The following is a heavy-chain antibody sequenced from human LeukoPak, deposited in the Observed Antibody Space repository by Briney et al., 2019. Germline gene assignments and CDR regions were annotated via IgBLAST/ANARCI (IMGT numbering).Heavy chain of an antibody. D-gene: IGHD3-10*01. Sequence: GGSLRLSCAASGFTFSSYAMSWVRQAPGKGLEWVSAISGSGGSTYYADSVKGRFTISRDNSKNTLYLQMNSLRAEDTAVYYCAKVDTPMVRGVASRYYMDVWGKGTTVTVSS. J-gene: IGHJ6*03. CDR2: ISGSGGST. CDR3: AKVDTPMVRGVASRYYMDV. V-gene: IGHV3-23*01. CDR1: GFTFSSYA.